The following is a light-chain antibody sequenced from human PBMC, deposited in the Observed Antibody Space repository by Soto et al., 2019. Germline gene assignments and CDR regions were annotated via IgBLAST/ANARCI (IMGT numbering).Light chain of an antibody. CDR2: DAS. Sequence: EIVLTQSPATLSLSPGERATLSCRASQSVSSYLAWYQQKPGQAPRLLIYDASNRATGIPARFSGSGSGTDFTLTISSLEPEDFAVYYCQQRSNWPPXTFGPGTKVDIK. CDR3: QQRSNWPPXT. CDR1: QSVSSY. J-gene: IGKJ3*01. V-gene: IGKV3-11*01.